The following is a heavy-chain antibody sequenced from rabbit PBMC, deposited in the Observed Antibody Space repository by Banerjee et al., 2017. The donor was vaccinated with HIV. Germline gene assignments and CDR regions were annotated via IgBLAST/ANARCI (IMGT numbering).Heavy chain of an antibody. CDR2: IGSGATGNT. V-gene: IGHV1S40*01. Sequence: QSLEESGGGLVQPEGSLTLTCTASGFSFSNNYYMCWVRQAPGKGLEWIGCIGSGATGNTYYASWARGRFTISKTSSTTLTLQMTSLTAADTATYFCVRGASGSGYYSLWGPGTLVTVS. CDR3: VRGASGSGYYSL. CDR1: GFSFSNNYY. D-gene: IGHD1-1*01. J-gene: IGHJ4*01.